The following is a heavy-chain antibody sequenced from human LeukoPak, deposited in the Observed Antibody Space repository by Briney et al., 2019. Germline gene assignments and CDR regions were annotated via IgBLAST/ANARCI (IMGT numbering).Heavy chain of an antibody. Sequence: VASVKVSCKASGGTFSSYAISWVRQAPGQGLEWMGGIIPIFGTANYAQKFQGRVTITADESTSTAYMELSSLRSEDTAVYYCARGGPAARRGARYYYYMDVWGKGTTVTVSS. D-gene: IGHD2-2*01. CDR2: IIPIFGTA. CDR1: GGTFSSYA. J-gene: IGHJ6*03. CDR3: ARGGPAARRGARYYYYMDV. V-gene: IGHV1-69*13.